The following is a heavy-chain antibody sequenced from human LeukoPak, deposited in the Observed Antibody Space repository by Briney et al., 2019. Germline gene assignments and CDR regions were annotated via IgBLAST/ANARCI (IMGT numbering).Heavy chain of an antibody. D-gene: IGHD3-16*01. Sequence: GASVKVSCKASGYTFTSYGISWVRQAPGQGLEWMGCISAYNGNTNYAQKLQGRVTMTTDASTSTAYMELRSLRSDDTAVYYCARAVARLEKSYYYYMDVCGKGTTVTVSS. V-gene: IGHV1-18*01. CDR3: ARAVARLEKSYYYYMDV. J-gene: IGHJ6*03. CDR1: GYTFTSYG. CDR2: ISAYNGNT.